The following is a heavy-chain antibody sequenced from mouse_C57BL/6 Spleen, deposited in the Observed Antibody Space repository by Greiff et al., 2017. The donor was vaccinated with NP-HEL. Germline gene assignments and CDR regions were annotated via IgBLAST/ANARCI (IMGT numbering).Heavy chain of an antibody. D-gene: IGHD1-1*01. Sequence: EVQVVESGGGLVKPGGSLKLSCAASGFTFSDYGMYWVRQAPEKGLEWVAYISSSSSTIHYAETVKGRFTISRDNAKNTLFLKMTSLRSEDTARSYCARPTTGMDYWGQGTTVTVSS. CDR1: GFTFSDYG. CDR2: ISSSSSTI. V-gene: IGHV5-17*01. CDR3: ARPTTGMDY. J-gene: IGHJ4*01.